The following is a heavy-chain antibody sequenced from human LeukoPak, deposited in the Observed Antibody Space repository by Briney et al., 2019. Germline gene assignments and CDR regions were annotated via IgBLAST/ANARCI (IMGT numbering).Heavy chain of an antibody. J-gene: IGHJ6*03. V-gene: IGHV4-39*07. CDR2: IYYTGST. D-gene: IGHD3-10*01. Sequence: PSETLSLTCTVSGGSISNSDYYWGWIRQPPGKGLEWIGNIYYTGSTYYNPSLKSRVTISVDTSKNQFSLKLSSVTAADTAVYYCARRFGRKFGERFYYYHYMDVWGKGTTVTISS. CDR3: ARRFGRKFGERFYYYHYMDV. CDR1: GGSISNSDYY.